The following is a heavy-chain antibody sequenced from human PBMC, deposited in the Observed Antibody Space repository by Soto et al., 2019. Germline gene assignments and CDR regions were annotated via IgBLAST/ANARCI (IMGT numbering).Heavy chain of an antibody. V-gene: IGHV3-30-3*01. CDR2: ISPDGNKK. CDR1: GFIFSRYA. D-gene: IGHD3-9*01. J-gene: IGHJ3*01. Sequence: QVQLVESGGGVVRPGRSLRLSCAASGFIFSRYAMHWVRQAPGKGLEWVAGISPDGNKKYYADSVEGRFTISRDNSKNTLYLHRSSLRAEDTAVYYCADLRYFDWGQGTMVTVST. CDR3: ADLRYFD.